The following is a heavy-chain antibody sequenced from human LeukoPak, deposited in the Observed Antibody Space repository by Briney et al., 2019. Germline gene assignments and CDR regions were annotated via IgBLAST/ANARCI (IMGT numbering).Heavy chain of an antibody. CDR1: GFTFSRYA. V-gene: IGHV3-23*01. CDR3: AKDGGSDPDSFDI. D-gene: IGHD2-15*01. Sequence: GGSLRLSCAASGFTFSRYAMTWVRQAPGKGLEWVSGISGGVVSTYYADSVKGRFTISRDNSKNTLYLQMNSLRAEDTALYYCAKDGGSDPDSFDIWGQGTMVTVSS. CDR2: ISGGVVST. J-gene: IGHJ3*02.